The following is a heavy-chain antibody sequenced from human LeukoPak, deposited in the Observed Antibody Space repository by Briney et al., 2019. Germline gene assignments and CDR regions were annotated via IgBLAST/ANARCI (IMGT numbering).Heavy chain of an antibody. CDR1: GYTFTDYY. J-gene: IGHJ4*02. V-gene: IGHV1-2*02. D-gene: IGHD4-17*01. Sequence: ASVKVSCKASGYTFTDYYMHWVRQAPGQGLEWMGWINPNSGGTNYAQKFQGRVTMTRDTSISTAYTELSRLRSDDTAMYYCARTYGDLYYFDYWGQGTLVTVSS. CDR2: INPNSGGT. CDR3: ARTYGDLYYFDY.